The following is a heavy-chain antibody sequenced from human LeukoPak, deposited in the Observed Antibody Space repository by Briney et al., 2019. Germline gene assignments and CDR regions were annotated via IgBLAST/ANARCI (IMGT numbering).Heavy chain of an antibody. CDR3: AASIWRTFIDY. J-gene: IGHJ4*02. Sequence: PSETLSLTCTVSGDSISRFYWSWIRQPPGKGLEWLGYITYTGSTNYNPSLKSRVTISIDTSKMQFSLRVNSVTAADTAVYFCAASIWRTFIDYWGQGSLLTVSS. D-gene: IGHD3-3*02. CDR1: GDSISRFY. V-gene: IGHV4-59*01. CDR2: ITYTGST.